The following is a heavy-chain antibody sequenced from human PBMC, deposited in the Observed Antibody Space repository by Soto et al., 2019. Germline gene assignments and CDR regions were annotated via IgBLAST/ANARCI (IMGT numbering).Heavy chain of an antibody. CDR2: ISYDGSNK. D-gene: IGHD3-22*01. V-gene: IGHV3-30-3*01. CDR1: GFTFSSYV. J-gene: IGHJ6*02. Sequence: GGSLRLSCAASGFTFSSYVMSWVRQAPGRGLGWVAVISYDGSNKYYADSVKGRFTISRDNSKNTLYLQMNSLRAEDTAVYYCARDPNYYDSSGYAGELYYYYGMDVWGQGTTVTVSS. CDR3: ARDPNYYDSSGYAGELYYYYGMDV.